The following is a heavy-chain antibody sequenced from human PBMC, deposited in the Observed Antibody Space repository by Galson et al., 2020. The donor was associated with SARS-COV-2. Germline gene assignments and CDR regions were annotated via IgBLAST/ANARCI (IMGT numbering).Heavy chain of an antibody. CDR2: IYYSGNT. V-gene: IGHV4-59*08. D-gene: IGHD5-12*01. J-gene: IGHJ6*02. CDR1: GGSINSYY. Sequence: ETSETLSLTCTVSGGSINSYYWTWIRQAPGQGLEWIGHIYYSGNTNYNPSLTSRITILVDTSKKQFPLRLSTVTAEDTAVYYCARHDIVSATMFTRGDYYGMDVWGQGTTVTVSS. CDR3: ARHDIVSATMFTRGDYYGMDV.